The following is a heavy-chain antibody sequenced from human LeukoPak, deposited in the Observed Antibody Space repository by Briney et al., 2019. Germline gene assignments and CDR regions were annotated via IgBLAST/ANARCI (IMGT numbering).Heavy chain of an antibody. CDR1: GFTFSSYS. D-gene: IGHD1-14*01. V-gene: IGHV3-48*04. CDR2: MSNSGSTK. CDR3: ARVPSGGYYFDF. J-gene: IGHJ4*02. Sequence: GGSLRLSCAASGFTFSSYSMSWIRQAPGKGLEWISHMSNSGSTKDYADSVKGRFTISRDNAKNSLYLQMNGLRAEDTAVYYCARVPSGGYYFDFWGQGTQVTVSS.